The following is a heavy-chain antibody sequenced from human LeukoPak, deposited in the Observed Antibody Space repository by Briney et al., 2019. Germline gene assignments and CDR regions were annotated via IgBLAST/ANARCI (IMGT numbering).Heavy chain of an antibody. D-gene: IGHD4-23*01. J-gene: IGHJ4*02. CDR3: AREKYDGKSWDS. CDR2: INPNSGGT. Sequence: ASMEVSCKASGYAFTGYYIHWVRQAPGQGLEWMGRINPNSGGTNYAQNFQGRVTMTRDTSISTAYMELTRLRSDDTAVYYCAREKYDGKSWDSWGQGTLVTVSS. V-gene: IGHV1-2*06. CDR1: GYAFTGYY.